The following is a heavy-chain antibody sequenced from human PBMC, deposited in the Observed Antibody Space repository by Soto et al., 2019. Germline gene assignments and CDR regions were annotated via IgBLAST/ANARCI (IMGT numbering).Heavy chain of an antibody. CDR3: ASASFDSSGHSDAFYI. Sequence: QVQLVQSGAEVKKPGASVKVSCKASGYTFTSYGISWVRQAPGQGLEWMGWISTYNGNTNYAQKIQGRVTMTTDTSTSTAYKELRSLRSDDTAVYYCASASFDSSGHSDAFYIWGQGTMVTVSS. CDR1: GYTFTSYG. D-gene: IGHD3-22*01. J-gene: IGHJ3*02. V-gene: IGHV1-18*01. CDR2: ISTYNGNT.